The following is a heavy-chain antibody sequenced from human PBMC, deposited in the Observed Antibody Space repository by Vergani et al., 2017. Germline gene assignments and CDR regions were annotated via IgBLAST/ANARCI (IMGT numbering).Heavy chain of an antibody. D-gene: IGHD2-21*01. CDR3: TTDPRDCGDGSCYWVRDHHYYGMDV. Sequence: EVQLVESGGGIVKPGGSLRLSCVASGFSFRNAWMNWVRRTPGTGLEWVGRIKSTFDRGTTDYAAAVKGRFTISRDDSKNTRFLQMSGLKTEDIGVYYCTTDPRDCGDGSCYWVRDHHYYGMDVWGQGTTVTVSS. CDR2: IKSTFDRGTT. V-gene: IGHV3-15*07. CDR1: GFSFRNAW. J-gene: IGHJ6*02.